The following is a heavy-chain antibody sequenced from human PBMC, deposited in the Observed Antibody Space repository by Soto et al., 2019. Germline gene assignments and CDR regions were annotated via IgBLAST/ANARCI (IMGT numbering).Heavy chain of an antibody. V-gene: IGHV4-59*01. J-gene: IGHJ6*02. D-gene: IGHD5-12*01. CDR1: GGSISSYY. Sequence: SETLSLTCTVSGGSISSYYWSWIRQPPGKGLEWIGYIYYSGSTNYNPSLKSRVTISVDTSKNQFSLKLSSVTAADTAVYYCAREGSRDGYNFSGPYYYYGMEVWGQGTTVTVAS. CDR3: AREGSRDGYNFSGPYYYYGMEV. CDR2: IYYSGST.